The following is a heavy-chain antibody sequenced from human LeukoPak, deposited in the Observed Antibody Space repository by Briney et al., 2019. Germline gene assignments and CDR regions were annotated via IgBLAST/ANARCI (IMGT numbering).Heavy chain of an antibody. CDR1: GVSIASSSYY. J-gene: IGHJ4*02. V-gene: IGHV4-39*01. CDR2: IYYSGST. CDR3: GRQAVKIFGQQSAPLDY. D-gene: IGHD3/OR15-3a*01. Sequence: SETLSLTCTVSGVSIASSSYYWGWIRQPPGKGLEWIGTIYYSGSTYYNPSLKSRVAISIDTSKNQFSLRLSSVTAADTAVYYCGRQAVKIFGQQSAPLDYWGQGTLVTVSS.